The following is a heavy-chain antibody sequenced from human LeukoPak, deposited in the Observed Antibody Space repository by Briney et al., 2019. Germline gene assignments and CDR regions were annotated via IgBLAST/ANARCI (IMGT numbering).Heavy chain of an antibody. Sequence: GGSLRLSCAASGFTFSSYAMSWVRQAPGRGLEWVSAISGSGGSTYYADSVKGRFTISRDNSKNTLYLQMNSLRAEDTAVYYCAQDRVAMIGYYFDYWGQGTLVTVSS. D-gene: IGHD2-2*01. CDR1: GFTFSSYA. CDR2: ISGSGGST. V-gene: IGHV3-23*01. CDR3: AQDRVAMIGYYFDY. J-gene: IGHJ4*02.